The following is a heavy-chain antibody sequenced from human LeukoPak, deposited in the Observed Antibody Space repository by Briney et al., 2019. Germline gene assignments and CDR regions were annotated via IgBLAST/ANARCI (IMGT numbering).Heavy chain of an antibody. J-gene: IGHJ6*03. CDR3: ATHDYSNSDHYFYYMDV. CDR1: GGTFSSYA. CDR2: IIPILGIA. D-gene: IGHD4-11*01. Sequence: SVKVSCKASGGTFSSYAISWVRQAPGQGLEWTGRIIPILGIANYAQKFQGRVTMTEDTSTDTAYMELSSLRSEDTAVYYCATHDYSNSDHYFYYMDVWGQGTTVTVSS. V-gene: IGHV1-69*04.